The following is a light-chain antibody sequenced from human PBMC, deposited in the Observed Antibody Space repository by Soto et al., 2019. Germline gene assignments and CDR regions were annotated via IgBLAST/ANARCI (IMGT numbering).Light chain of an antibody. CDR1: QSGNSK. Sequence: EMVMTQSPVTLSVSPGERATLSCRASQSGNSKLAWYQQKPGQAPRLLIYGPSPRAAGIPDRFSGRGSGTDFTLTISSLQSEDFPVYDGQPYDYWPGYTFGLETKLEIE. CDR2: GPS. CDR3: QPYDYWPGYT. J-gene: IGKJ2*01. V-gene: IGKV3-15*01.